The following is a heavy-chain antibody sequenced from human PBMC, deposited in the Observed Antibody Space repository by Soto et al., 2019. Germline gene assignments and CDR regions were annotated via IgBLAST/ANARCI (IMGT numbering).Heavy chain of an antibody. J-gene: IGHJ3*01. CDR2: IHDSGST. V-gene: IGHV4-59*08. Sequence: SETLCLTCTVSGGSISGYYWSWIRQPPGKGLEWIGYIHDSGSTDYNPSLKSRVTISGDTSKNQFSLRLSSVTAADTAMYYCARTYYDSSGYYSNLSAFDVWGQGTMVTV. D-gene: IGHD3-22*01. CDR1: GGSISGYY. CDR3: ARTYYDSSGYYSNLSAFDV.